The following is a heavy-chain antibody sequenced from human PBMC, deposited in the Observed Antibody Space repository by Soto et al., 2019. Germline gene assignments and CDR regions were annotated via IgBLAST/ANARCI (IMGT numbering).Heavy chain of an antibody. J-gene: IGHJ4*02. CDR1: GFTFSSYA. D-gene: IGHD6-13*01. CDR3: ARRSSSWYFDY. V-gene: IGHV3-23*01. Sequence: EVQLLESGGGLVQPGGSLRLSCAASGFTFSSYAMNWVRQAPGKGLEWVSVISGSDGSTYYADSVKGRFTISRDNSNNTLNLQMNSLRAEDTAVYYCARRSSSWYFDYWGQGTLVTVSS. CDR2: ISGSDGST.